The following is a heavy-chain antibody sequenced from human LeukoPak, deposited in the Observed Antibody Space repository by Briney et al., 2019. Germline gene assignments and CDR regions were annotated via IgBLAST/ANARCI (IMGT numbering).Heavy chain of an antibody. J-gene: IGHJ4*02. Sequence: SVKVSCKASGGTFSSYAISWVRQAPGQGLEWMGGIIPIFGTANYAQKFQGRVTITADESTSTAYMELSSLRSEDTAVYYCASGDYNWNEFDYWGQGTLVTVSS. CDR2: IIPIFGTA. CDR3: ASGDYNWNEFDY. D-gene: IGHD1-20*01. CDR1: GGTFSSYA. V-gene: IGHV1-69*13.